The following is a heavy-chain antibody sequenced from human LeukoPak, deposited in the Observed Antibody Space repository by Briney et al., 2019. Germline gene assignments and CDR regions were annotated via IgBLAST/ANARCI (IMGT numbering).Heavy chain of an antibody. CDR3: ARSGGPCSSTTCYGFDY. V-gene: IGHV1-46*01. J-gene: IGHJ4*02. CDR2: INPSGGSI. Sequence: ASVKVSCKASGYTLTTYYMHWVRRAPGQGLEWMGIINPSGGSITYAQKFQGRVTMTRDTSTSTVYMELSNLRSEETAVYYCARSGGPCSSTTCYGFDYWGQGTLVTVSS. CDR1: GYTLTTYY. D-gene: IGHD2-2*01.